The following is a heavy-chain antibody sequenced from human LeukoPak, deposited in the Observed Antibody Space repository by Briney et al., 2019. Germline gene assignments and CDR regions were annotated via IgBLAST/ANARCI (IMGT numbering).Heavy chain of an antibody. CDR3: ATSNDAKIAPFDH. V-gene: IGHV4-4*09. CDR2: INTKGET. J-gene: IGHJ4*02. CDR1: GVSMSAYQ. Sequence: SETLSLTCTVSGVSMSAYQWSWVRQSPEKGLEGIGCINTKGETSYNPSLKSRVTTSVDTSKSQFSLGLTSVTAADTAVYYCATSNDAKIAPFDHWGQGAPVTVSS. D-gene: IGHD2-21*01.